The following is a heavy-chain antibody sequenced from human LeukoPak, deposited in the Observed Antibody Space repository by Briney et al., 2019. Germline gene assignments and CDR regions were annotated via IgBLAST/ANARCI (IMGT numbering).Heavy chain of an antibody. CDR2: IYPGDSDT. D-gene: IGHD2-2*01. Sequence: GESLKISCKGSGYSFSTYWIGWVRQMPGKDLEWMGIIYPGDSDTRHSPSFQGQVTISADKSISTAYLQWSSLKASDTAIYYCAKTSWDSVPYFDYWGQGTLVTVSS. J-gene: IGHJ4*02. CDR3: AKTSWDSVPYFDY. V-gene: IGHV5-51*01. CDR1: GYSFSTYW.